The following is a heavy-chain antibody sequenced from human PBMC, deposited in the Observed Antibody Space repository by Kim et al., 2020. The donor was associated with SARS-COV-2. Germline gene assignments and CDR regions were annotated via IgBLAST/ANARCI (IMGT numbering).Heavy chain of an antibody. V-gene: IGHV3-23*01. CDR1: GFTFSSYA. CDR3: AKKGGQQLPLYYYYYGMDV. J-gene: IGHJ6*02. Sequence: GGSLRLSCAASGFTFSSYAMSWFRQAPGKGLEWVSAISGSGGSTYYADSVKGRFTISRDNSKNTLYLQMNSLRAEDTAVYYCAKKGGQQLPLYYYYYGMDVWGQGTTVTVSS. CDR2: ISGSGGST. D-gene: IGHD6-13*01.